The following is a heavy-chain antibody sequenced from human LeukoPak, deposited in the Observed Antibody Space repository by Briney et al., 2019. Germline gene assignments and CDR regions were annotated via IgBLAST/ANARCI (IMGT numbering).Heavy chain of an antibody. J-gene: IGHJ6*02. CDR1: GFTFSSYE. D-gene: IGHD1-20*01. CDR3: ASVTGTVFYYYYGMDV. V-gene: IGHV3-48*03. CDR2: ITSSGSTI. Sequence: GGSLRLSCAASGFTFSSYEMNWVRQAPGKGLEWVSYITSSGSTIYYADSVKGRFTISRDNAKNSLYLQMNSLRAEDTVVYYCASVTGTVFYYYYGMDVWGQGTTVTVSS.